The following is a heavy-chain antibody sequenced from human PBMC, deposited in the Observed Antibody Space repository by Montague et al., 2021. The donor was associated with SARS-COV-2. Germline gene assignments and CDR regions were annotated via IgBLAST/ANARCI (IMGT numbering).Heavy chain of an antibody. V-gene: IGHV4-39*07. CDR2: IYYSGRA. D-gene: IGHD4/OR15-4a*01. J-gene: IGHJ4*01. CDR1: DDSISSSSYY. Sequence: ETLSLTCIVSDDSISSSSYYWGRIRPPPGQGLVYIGSIYYSGRAYYNLSLPSRVTISIATSKNQFSLKMNSVTAADTAVYYCAGDIPPQNSDCGGALDYWGQGTLVTVSS. CDR3: AGDIPPQNSDCGGALDY.